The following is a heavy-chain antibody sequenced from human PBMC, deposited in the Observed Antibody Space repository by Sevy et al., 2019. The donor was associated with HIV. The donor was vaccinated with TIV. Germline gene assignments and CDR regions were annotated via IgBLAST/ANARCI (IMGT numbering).Heavy chain of an antibody. V-gene: IGHV3-30*03. J-gene: IGHJ6*02. CDR3: STAYSGRYSHSYLYALDV. CDR1: GFSFSYYG. Sequence: GGSLRLSCTGSGFSFSYYGIHWVRQAPGKGLDWIALISHDGINEYYADSVKGRFTISRDNSKNRVYLEMNRLRNEDTAIHFCSTAYSGRYSHSYLYALDVWGQGTTVTVSS. D-gene: IGHD1-26*01. CDR2: ISHDGINE.